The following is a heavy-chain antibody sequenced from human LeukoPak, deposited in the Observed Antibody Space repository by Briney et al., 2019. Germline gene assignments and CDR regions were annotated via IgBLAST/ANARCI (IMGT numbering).Heavy chain of an antibody. Sequence: ASVKVSFKASGYTFTGYYMHWVRQAPGQGLEWMGWINPNSGGTNYAQKFQGWVTMTRDTSISTAYMELSRLRSDDTAVYYCATSSTPSSWRGYYYYYYGMDVWGQGTTVTVSS. CDR3: ATSSTPSSWRGYYYYYYGMDV. CDR2: INPNSGGT. J-gene: IGHJ6*02. CDR1: GYTFTGYY. V-gene: IGHV1-2*04. D-gene: IGHD6-13*01.